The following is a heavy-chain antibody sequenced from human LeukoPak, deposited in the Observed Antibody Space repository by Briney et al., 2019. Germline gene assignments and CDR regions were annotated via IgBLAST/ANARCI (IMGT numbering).Heavy chain of an antibody. CDR2: IYYSGST. CDR1: GGSISSSSYY. Sequence: SETLSLTCTVSGGSISSSSYYWGWIRQPPGKGLEWIGSIYYSGSTYYNPSLTSRVTISVDTSKNQFSLKLSSVTAADTAVYYCARTVSYYGSGSHESQYFQHWGQGTLVTVSS. V-gene: IGHV4-39*01. CDR3: ARTVSYYGSGSHESQYFQH. J-gene: IGHJ1*01. D-gene: IGHD3-10*01.